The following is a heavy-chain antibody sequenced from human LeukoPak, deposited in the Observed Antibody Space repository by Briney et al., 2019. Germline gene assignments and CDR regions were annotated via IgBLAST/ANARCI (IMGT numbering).Heavy chain of an antibody. Sequence: ASVKVSCKASGYTFTSYYMHWLRQAPGQGLEWRGVINPSGGSTSYAQKFQGRVTMTRDTSTSTVYMELSSLRSEDTAVYYCARPADSSGYSHWFDPWGQGTLVTVSS. D-gene: IGHD3-22*01. V-gene: IGHV1-46*01. CDR1: GYTFTSYY. CDR2: INPSGGST. CDR3: ARPADSSGYSHWFDP. J-gene: IGHJ5*02.